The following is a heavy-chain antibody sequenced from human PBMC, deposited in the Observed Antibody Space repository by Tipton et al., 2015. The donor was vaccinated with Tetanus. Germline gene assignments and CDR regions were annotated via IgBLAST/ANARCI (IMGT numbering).Heavy chain of an antibody. Sequence: TLSLTCTVSGGSISSSGYYWSWIRQHPGKGLEWIGDIYSSGSTYSDPSLKGRVTISVDTSKNQFSLRLNSVTAADTAVYYCARDQARGARGWNYFDYWGLGTLVTVSS. D-gene: IGHD1-26*01. CDR1: GGSISSSGYY. CDR3: ARDQARGARGWNYFDY. CDR2: IYSSGST. J-gene: IGHJ4*02. V-gene: IGHV4-31*03.